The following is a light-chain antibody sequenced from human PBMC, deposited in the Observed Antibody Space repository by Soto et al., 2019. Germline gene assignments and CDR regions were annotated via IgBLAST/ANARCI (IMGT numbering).Light chain of an antibody. CDR2: EVN. CDR1: SSDVGGYNY. V-gene: IGLV2-8*01. J-gene: IGLJ3*02. CDR3: CSYGGNNNWV. Sequence: QSALTQPPSASGSPGQSVTISCTGTSSDVGGYNYVSWYQHHPAKAPKLLVFEVNKRPSGVPDRFSGSKSGNTASLSVSGLQAEDEADYYCCSYGGNNNWVFGGGTKLTVL.